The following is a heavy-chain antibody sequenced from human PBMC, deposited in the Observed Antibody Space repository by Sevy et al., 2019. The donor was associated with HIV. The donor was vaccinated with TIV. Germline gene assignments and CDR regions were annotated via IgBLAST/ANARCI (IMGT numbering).Heavy chain of an antibody. CDR2: ISNYNSNK. D-gene: IGHD5-12*01. J-gene: IGHJ5*02. CDR3: ARGVSVVATTGVWFDP. V-gene: IGHV1-18*01. Sequence: ASVKVSCEASGYTFSSYGITWVRQAPGQGLEWMGWISNYNSNKMSAQKFQDRVTMTTDTSTSTAYMELRSLRKDDTAVYYCARGVSVVATTGVWFDPWGQGTLVTVSS. CDR1: GYTFSSYG.